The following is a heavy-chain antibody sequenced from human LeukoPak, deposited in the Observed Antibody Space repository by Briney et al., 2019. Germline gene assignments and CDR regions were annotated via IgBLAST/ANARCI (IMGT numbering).Heavy chain of an antibody. CDR3: AAAPLIVGAMGVQAFDI. V-gene: IGHV1-58*02. D-gene: IGHD1-26*01. J-gene: IGHJ3*02. Sequence: SVTVSCKASGFTFTSSAMQWVRQARGQRLEWIGWIVVGSGNTNYAQKFQERVTITRDMSTSTAYMELSSLRSEDTAVYYCAAAPLIVGAMGVQAFDIWGQGTMVTVSS. CDR1: GFTFTSSA. CDR2: IVVGSGNT.